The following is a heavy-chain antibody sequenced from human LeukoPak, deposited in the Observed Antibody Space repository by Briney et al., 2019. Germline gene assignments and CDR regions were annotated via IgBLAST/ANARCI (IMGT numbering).Heavy chain of an antibody. CDR1: GFTFDDYA. CDR3: AKDSNYYGMDV. Sequence: GGSLRLSCAASGFTFDDYAMHWVRQAPGKGLEWVSGISWNSGNIGYADSVKGRFTISRDNAKNSLYLQMNSLRAEDTALYYCAKDSNYYGMDVWGQGTTVTVSS. V-gene: IGHV3-9*01. J-gene: IGHJ6*02. CDR2: ISWNSGNI.